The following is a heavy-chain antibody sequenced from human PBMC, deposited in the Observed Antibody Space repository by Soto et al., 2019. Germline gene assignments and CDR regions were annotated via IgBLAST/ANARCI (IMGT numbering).Heavy chain of an antibody. CDR3: GSQRTTLPTQAYFDY. CDR2: VYYRGRS. Sequence: SETLSLTCTVPGGSVTNSSYYWGWIRQSPGKGLEWIGSVYYRGRSYSKSSVKSLVTISVDTSKNRFSLSLNSVTASDTAVYLCGSQRTTLPTQAYFDYWGPGALVTVSS. D-gene: IGHD4-17*01. J-gene: IGHJ4*02. V-gene: IGHV4-39*01. CDR1: GGSVTNSSYY.